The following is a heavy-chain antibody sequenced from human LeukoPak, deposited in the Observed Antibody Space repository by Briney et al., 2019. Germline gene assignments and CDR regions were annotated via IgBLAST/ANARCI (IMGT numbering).Heavy chain of an antibody. CDR1: GFTFSDYY. CDR3: ARDRVTGYYDSSGYLFF. D-gene: IGHD3-22*01. Sequence: GGALRLSCAASGFTFSDYYMSWIRQAPGKGLEWVSYISSSGSTIYYADSMEGRFTISRDNDKNSLYLQMNSLRAEDTAVYYCARDRVTGYYDSSGYLFFWGQGTLVTVSS. J-gene: IGHJ4*02. V-gene: IGHV3-11*01. CDR2: ISSSGSTI.